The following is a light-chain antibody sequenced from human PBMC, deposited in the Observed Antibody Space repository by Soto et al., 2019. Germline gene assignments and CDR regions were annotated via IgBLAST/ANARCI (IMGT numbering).Light chain of an antibody. J-gene: IGLJ1*01. Sequence: QSALTQPRSVSGSPGQSVTISCTGTSSDVGAYKYVSWYHHYPGKAPKLIIYDVTNRPSGVPDRFSGSKSGNTASLTISGLQAEDEADYYCSSYTSSRAYVFGIGTKLTVL. V-gene: IGLV2-11*01. CDR2: DVT. CDR1: SSDVGAYKY. CDR3: SSYTSSRAYV.